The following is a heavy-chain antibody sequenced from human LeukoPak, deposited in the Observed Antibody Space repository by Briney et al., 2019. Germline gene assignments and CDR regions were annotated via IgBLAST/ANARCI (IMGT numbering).Heavy chain of an antibody. CDR1: GYSLTPLS. D-gene: IGHD3-3*01. J-gene: IGHJ4*02. CDR3: AILLEDYAFSTGSAKDY. Sequence: GASVKVSCKVSGYSLTPLSMHWVRQGIGRGLEWMGGFDPVDGETIYAQKFQGRVTMTENTSTDTAYMELSSLRSDDTAVYYCAILLEDYAFSTGSAKDYWGQGTLVTVSS. V-gene: IGHV1-24*01. CDR2: FDPVDGET.